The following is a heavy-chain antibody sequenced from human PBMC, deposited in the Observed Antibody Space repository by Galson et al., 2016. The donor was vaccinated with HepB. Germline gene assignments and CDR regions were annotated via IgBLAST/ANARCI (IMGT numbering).Heavy chain of an antibody. Sequence: SLRLSCAASGFTFSSSSMNWVRQAPGTGLEWVSGISGNGEDTYYTDSVKGRFTISKDNSKNTLYLQMDSLRVEDTATYYCGKGGAYDHWGQGTAVTVSS. CDR2: ISGNGEDT. CDR3: GKGGAYDH. V-gene: IGHV3-23*01. J-gene: IGHJ4*02. CDR1: GFTFSSSS.